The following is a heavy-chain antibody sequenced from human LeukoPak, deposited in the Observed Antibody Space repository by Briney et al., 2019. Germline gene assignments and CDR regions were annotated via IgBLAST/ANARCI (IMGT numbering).Heavy chain of an antibody. CDR2: ISAYNGNT. J-gene: IGHJ4*02. D-gene: IGHD6-19*01. CDR3: ARGKISYSSGWGIDY. V-gene: IGHV1-18*01. Sequence: ASVKVSCKASGYTFTSYSISWVRQAPGQGLEWMGWISAYNGNTNYAQKLQGRVTMTTDTSTSTAYMELRSLRSDDTAVYYCARGKISYSSGWGIDYWGQGTLVTVSS. CDR1: GYTFTSYS.